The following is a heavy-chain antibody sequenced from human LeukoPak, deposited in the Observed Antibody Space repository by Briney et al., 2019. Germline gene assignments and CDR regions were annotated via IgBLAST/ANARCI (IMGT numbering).Heavy chain of an antibody. CDR2: IWYDGSNK. V-gene: IGHV3-30*19. CDR1: GFTFSSYG. J-gene: IGHJ3*02. CDR3: ARANSEQKSHLVVAARGWGSTGAFDI. Sequence: GGSLRLSCAASGFTFSSYGMHWVRQAPGKGLEWVAVIWYDGSNKYYADSVKGRFTISRDNSKNTLYLQMNSLRAEDTAVYYCARANSEQKSHLVVAARGWGSTGAFDIWGQGTMVTVSS. D-gene: IGHD2-15*01.